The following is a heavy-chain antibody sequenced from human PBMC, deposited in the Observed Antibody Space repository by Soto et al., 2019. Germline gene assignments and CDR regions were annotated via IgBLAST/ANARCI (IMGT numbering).Heavy chain of an antibody. D-gene: IGHD3-22*01. CDR3: ARDYYDSSGYYPNWFDP. V-gene: IGHV3-74*01. J-gene: IGHJ5*02. CDR1: GFTFSSYW. Sequence: GGSLRLSCAASGFTFSSYWMHWVRQSPGKGLVWVSRINSDGSSTSYADSVKGRFTISRDNAKNTLYLQMNSLRAEDTAVYYCARDYYDSSGYYPNWFDPWGQGTLVTVSS. CDR2: INSDGSST.